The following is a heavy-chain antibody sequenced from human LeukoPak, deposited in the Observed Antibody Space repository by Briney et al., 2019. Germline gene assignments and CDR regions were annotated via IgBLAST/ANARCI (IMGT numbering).Heavy chain of an antibody. CDR2: IGTAGDT. CDR3: ARDSPGYGAYVS. V-gene: IGHV3-13*01. CDR1: GFTFSDYD. J-gene: IGHJ1*01. D-gene: IGHD5-12*01. Sequence: HTGGSLRLSCAASGFTFSDYDMHWVRHATEKGLEWVSAIGTAGDTYYTGPGKGRFTISRENAKNSLYLQMNSLRAGDTAVYYCARDSPGYGAYVSWGQGTLVSVSS.